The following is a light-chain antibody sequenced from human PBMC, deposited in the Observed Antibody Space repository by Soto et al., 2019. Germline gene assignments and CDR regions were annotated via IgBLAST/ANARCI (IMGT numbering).Light chain of an antibody. CDR1: ESVTNY. Sequence: IVLTQSPATLSLSPGESRTLSCTASESVTNYLAWYQQKPGQAPRLLVYDVSNRATGIPDKFSGSGSGTDFTLTISRLEPEDFAVYYCQQYGSSPSTFGGGTKVDI. CDR3: QQYGSSPST. V-gene: IGKV3-20*01. J-gene: IGKJ4*01. CDR2: DVS.